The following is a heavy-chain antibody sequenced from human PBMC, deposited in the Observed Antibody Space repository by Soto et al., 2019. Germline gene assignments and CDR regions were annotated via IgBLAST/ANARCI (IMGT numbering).Heavy chain of an antibody. CDR1: GGSVRAPDW. V-gene: IGHV4-4*02. CDR3: ARVRQGCSANNCYFDP. D-gene: IGHD1-1*01. CDR2: VHISGHS. Sequence: PSETLSLICTLSGGSVRAPDWWNWVRQSPDKGLGWIAEVHISGHSNYNPSLRSRVSVSIDSSRNQFYLNLNSVTAADTAIYYCARVRQGCSANNCYFDPWGQGTQVTVSS. J-gene: IGHJ5*01.